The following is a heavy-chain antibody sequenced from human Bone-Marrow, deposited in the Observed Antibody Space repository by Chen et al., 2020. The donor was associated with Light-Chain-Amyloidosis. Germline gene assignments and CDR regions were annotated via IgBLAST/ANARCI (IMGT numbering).Heavy chain of an antibody. CDR1: GYTFPNYW. J-gene: IGHJ4*02. V-gene: IGHV5-51*01. D-gene: IGHD5-12*01. Sequence: EVQVEQSGPEVEKPGESLKIPCKGSGYTFPNYWIGWVRQMPGKGLEWMGAIYPDDSDARYIPSFEGQVTISADKSITTAYLQWRSLKASDTAMYYCAIRRDGYNFDYWGQGTLVTVSS. CDR2: IYPDDSDA. CDR3: AIRRDGYNFDY.